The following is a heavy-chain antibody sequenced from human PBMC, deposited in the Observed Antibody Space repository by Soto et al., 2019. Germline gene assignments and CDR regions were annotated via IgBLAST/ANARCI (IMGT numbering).Heavy chain of an antibody. J-gene: IGHJ4*02. CDR3: ARLSNPGGNSVMDY. Sequence: GSLRLSCAASGFTFSDYYMSWIRQPPGKGLEWIGNIYFGGSTYYNSPLKSRVTISVDTSKNQFSLKLSSVTAADTAVYYCARLSNPGGNSVMDYWGQGTLVTVSS. CDR1: GFTFSDYY. CDR2: IYFGGST. D-gene: IGHD3-16*01. V-gene: IGHV4-38-2*01.